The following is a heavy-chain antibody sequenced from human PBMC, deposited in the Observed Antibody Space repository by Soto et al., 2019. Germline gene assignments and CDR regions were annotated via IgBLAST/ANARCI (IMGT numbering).Heavy chain of an antibody. Sequence: QDQLVQSGAEVKNPGASVKVSCKASGYTFTRYGIVWARQAPGQGLERMGWINTYNGNTNYAQNVQGRVSLTTDTSTSTAYMELRSLRSNDTAIYYCAMVDVYVTPSPQDVWRQGTTVIVSS. CDR1: GYTFTRYG. V-gene: IGHV1-18*01. CDR3: AMVDVYVTPSPQDV. J-gene: IGHJ6*02. CDR2: INTYNGNT. D-gene: IGHD3-16*01.